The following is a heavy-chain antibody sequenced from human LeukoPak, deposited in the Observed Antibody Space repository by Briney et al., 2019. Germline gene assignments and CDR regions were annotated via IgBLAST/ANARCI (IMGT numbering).Heavy chain of an antibody. CDR3: ARQDPGDAFDI. Sequence: SETLSLTCTVSGGSISSYYWSWIRQPPGKGLEWIGYIYYSGSTNYNPSLKSRVTISVDTSKNQFSLKLSSVTAADTAVYYCARQDPGDAFDIWGQGTMVTVSS. J-gene: IGHJ3*02. CDR2: IYYSGST. CDR1: GGSISSYY. V-gene: IGHV4-59*01.